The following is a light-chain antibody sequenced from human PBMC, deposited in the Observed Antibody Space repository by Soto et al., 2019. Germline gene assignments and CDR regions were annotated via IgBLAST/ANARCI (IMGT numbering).Light chain of an antibody. Sequence: ASQSVSSNYLAWYQQKPGQAPRLLIYGASSRAIGIPDRFSGSGSGTDFTLTISRLEPEDFAVYYCQQYGGSPRTFGQGTKV. CDR1: QSVSSNY. CDR3: QQYGGSPRT. V-gene: IGKV3-20*01. CDR2: GAS. J-gene: IGKJ1*01.